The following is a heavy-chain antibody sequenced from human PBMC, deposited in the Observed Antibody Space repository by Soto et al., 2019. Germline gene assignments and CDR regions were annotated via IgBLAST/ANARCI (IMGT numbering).Heavy chain of an antibody. CDR1: AFTFRTYW. D-gene: IGHD5-12*01. CDR2: INRDGSEN. CDR3: ARHLGGAYDSIFDY. Sequence: EVQLVESGGGLVQPGGSRRLSCAASAFTFRTYWMSWVRQTPGKGLEWVANINRDGSENNYVDSVRGRFTISRDNTKNSLYLQMNSLRAEDTAVYYCARHLGGAYDSIFDYWGQGTLVTVSS. V-gene: IGHV3-7*05. J-gene: IGHJ4*02.